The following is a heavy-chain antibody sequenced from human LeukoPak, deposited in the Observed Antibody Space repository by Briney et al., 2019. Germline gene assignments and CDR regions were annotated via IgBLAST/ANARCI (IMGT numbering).Heavy chain of an antibody. D-gene: IGHD3-3*01. CDR3: ATQASYDFWSGLYYFDN. J-gene: IGHJ4*02. V-gene: IGHV3-7*01. Sequence: GGSLRLSCAASGFTFNTYWMTWVRRAPGKGLQWVANIKHDGSEKNYVDSVKGRFTISRDNAKKSLYLQMSSLRGEDTAVYYCATQASYDFWSGLYYFDNWGQGTLVGVSS. CDR1: GFTFNTYW. CDR2: IKHDGSEK.